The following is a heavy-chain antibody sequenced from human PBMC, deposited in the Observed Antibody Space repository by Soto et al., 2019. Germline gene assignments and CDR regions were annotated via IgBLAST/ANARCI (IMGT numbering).Heavy chain of an antibody. D-gene: IGHD3-22*01. J-gene: IGHJ4*02. CDR3: AREENDATSGYYYVS. V-gene: IGHV4-39*06. CDR1: GGSISSSRCH. Sequence: SETLSLTCTVSGGSISSSRCHCGWIRQPPGKGLEWIASIKYSGTTFYNPSLKSRVTISVDTSKNQFALKLSSVTAADAAVYYCAREENDATSGYYYVSWGQGTLVTVSS. CDR2: IKYSGTT.